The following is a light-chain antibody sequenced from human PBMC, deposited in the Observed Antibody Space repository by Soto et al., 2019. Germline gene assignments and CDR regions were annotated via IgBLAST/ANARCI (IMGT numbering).Light chain of an antibody. CDR3: QQYGSSRT. J-gene: IGKJ1*01. CDR2: GAS. V-gene: IGKV3-15*01. Sequence: ETVMTQSPATLPVSPWERATLSCRASQSVRSNLAWYQQKPGQAPRLLIYGASTRATGVPARFSGSGSGTEFTLTINSLQSEDFAVYYCQQYGSSRTFGQGTKVDIK. CDR1: QSVRSN.